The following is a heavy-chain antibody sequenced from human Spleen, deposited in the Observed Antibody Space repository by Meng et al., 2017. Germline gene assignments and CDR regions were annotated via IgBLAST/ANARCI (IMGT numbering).Heavy chain of an antibody. D-gene: IGHD6-13*01. CDR1: GFTVSSDE. Sequence: GESLKISCAVSGFTVSSDEMSWVRQAPGKGLEWVSSISGDSTYYADSGKGRFPISRDNSKNTLFLQMNSLRLEDAAVYYCARDLAADDYWGQGTLVTVSS. J-gene: IGHJ4*02. CDR2: ISGDST. CDR3: ARDLAADDY. V-gene: IGHV3-38-3*01.